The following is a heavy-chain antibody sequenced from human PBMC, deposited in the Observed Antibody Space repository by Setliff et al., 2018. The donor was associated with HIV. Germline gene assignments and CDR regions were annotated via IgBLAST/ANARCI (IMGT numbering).Heavy chain of an antibody. CDR2: VYASGTT. CDR3: AGSEYRASRDN. CDR1: GFTVSGNY. J-gene: IGHJ1*01. D-gene: IGHD6-6*01. Sequence: GGSLRLSCVASGFTVSGNYMSWVRQAPGKGLEWVSGVYASGTTFYADSVKGRFTISTDSSKNTLFLQMNSLRTKDTAVYYCAGSEYRASRDNWGQGTLVTVSS. V-gene: IGHV3-66*02.